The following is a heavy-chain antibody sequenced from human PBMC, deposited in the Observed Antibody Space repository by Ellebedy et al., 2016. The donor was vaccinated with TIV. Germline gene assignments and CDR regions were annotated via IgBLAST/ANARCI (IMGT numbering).Heavy chain of an antibody. V-gene: IGHV3-23*01. CDR1: GFAFSSYA. CDR3: VKGGYDRSGYYAPPVEC. J-gene: IGHJ4*02. D-gene: IGHD3-22*01. CDR2: ISRSGGTT. Sequence: PGGSLRLSCAASGFAFSSYAMTWVRQAPGKGLEWVSAISRSGGTTYYADSVKGRFTISRDNSKNTLDLQMNSLRVEDTAVYYCVKGGYDRSGYYAPPVECWGQGTLVTVSS.